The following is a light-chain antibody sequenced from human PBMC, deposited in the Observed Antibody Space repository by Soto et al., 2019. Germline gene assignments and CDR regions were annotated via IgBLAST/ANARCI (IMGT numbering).Light chain of an antibody. Sequence: SPATLSVSPGERVTLSCRAIQSVSNNLVWYQQKPGQAPRLLMYGSSIRATGIPARFSGSGSGTEFTLTISSLQSEDFAVYYCQQHNNCCPITFGHGRRLEIK. V-gene: IGKV3-15*01. CDR3: QQHNNCCPIT. J-gene: IGKJ5*01. CDR2: GSS. CDR1: QSVSNN.